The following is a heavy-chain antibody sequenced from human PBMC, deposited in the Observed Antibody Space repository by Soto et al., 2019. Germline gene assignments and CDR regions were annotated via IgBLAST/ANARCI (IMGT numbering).Heavy chain of an antibody. CDR1: GYSFTSHY. V-gene: IGHV1-46*03. D-gene: IGHD1-1*01. CDR3: ARDQSWHDLVWWFYP. CDR2: IYPGGVNI. J-gene: IGHJ5*02. Sequence: SVKVSCKAIGYSFTSHYMHWVRQAPGQGLEWMGTIYPGGVNIGYAQKFKGRVTMTKDTSTSTVYMELNSLTSEDTAVYYCARDQSWHDLVWWFYPWGQGTLVTSPQ.